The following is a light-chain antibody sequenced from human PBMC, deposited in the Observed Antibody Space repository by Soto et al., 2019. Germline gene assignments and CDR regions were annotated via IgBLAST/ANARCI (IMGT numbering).Light chain of an antibody. CDR3: HQYGTLPWT. Sequence: EIVLTHSPGTLSLSPCEGATLSCSASQTVSSNYLAWYQQKPGQAPGLLIHGASSRATGIPDRFSGSGSGTDFTLTISRLEPEDFAVYYCHQYGTLPWTFGQGTKVDIK. CDR2: GAS. CDR1: QTVSSNY. J-gene: IGKJ1*01. V-gene: IGKV3-20*01.